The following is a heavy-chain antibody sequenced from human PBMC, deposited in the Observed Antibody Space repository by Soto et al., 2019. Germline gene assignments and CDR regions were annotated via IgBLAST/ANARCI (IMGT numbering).Heavy chain of an antibody. Sequence: QVQLVQSGAEVKEPGASVKVSCTTSGYPFTSYGLSWVRQAPGQGLEWLGWINTYNGATNDAQKIEGRVTMTKDPSTSAVYMEMRSLRSDDTAVYYCARYWTGVSFYSRLFDYWGQGTLVTVAS. CDR2: INTYNGAT. CDR3: ARYWTGVSFYSRLFDY. V-gene: IGHV1-18*01. CDR1: GYPFTSYG. D-gene: IGHD2-15*01. J-gene: IGHJ4*02.